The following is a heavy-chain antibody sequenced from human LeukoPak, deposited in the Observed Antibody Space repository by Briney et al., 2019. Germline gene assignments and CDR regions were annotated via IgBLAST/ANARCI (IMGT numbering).Heavy chain of an antibody. V-gene: IGHV1-8*02. CDR2: MNPNSGNT. Sequence: GASVKVSCKASGGTFSSYAISWVRQAPGQGLEWMGWMNPNSGNTGYAQKFQGRVTMTRNNSISTAFMELNSLRSEDTAVYYCARELRNYDILTGYYPFGPWGQGTLVTVSS. D-gene: IGHD3-9*01. CDR3: ARELRNYDILTGYYPFGP. J-gene: IGHJ5*02. CDR1: GGTFSSYA.